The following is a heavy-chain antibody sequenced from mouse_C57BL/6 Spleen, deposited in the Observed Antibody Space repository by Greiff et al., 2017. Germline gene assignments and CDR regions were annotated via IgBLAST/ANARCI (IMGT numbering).Heavy chain of an antibody. CDR3: ARWNSNYVGYFDV. D-gene: IGHD2-5*01. V-gene: IGHV1-55*01. J-gene: IGHJ1*03. CDR1: GYTFTSYW. CDR2: IYPGSGST. Sequence: QVQLQQSGAELVKPGASVKMSCKASGYTFTSYWITWVKQRPGQGLEWIGDIYPGSGSTNYNEKFKSKATLTVDTSSSTAYMQLSSLTSEDSAVYYCARWNSNYVGYFDVWGTGTTVTVSS.